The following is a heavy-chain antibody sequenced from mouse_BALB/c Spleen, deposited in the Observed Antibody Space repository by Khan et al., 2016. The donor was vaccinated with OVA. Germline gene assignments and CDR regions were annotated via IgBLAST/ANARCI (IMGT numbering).Heavy chain of an antibody. CDR2: ISTNYGDA. CDR1: GYTFTDYA. CDR3: VRGGKFAY. V-gene: IGHV1S137*01. D-gene: IGHD1-1*02. J-gene: IGHJ3*01. Sequence: QVQLKQSGAELVRPGVSVKISCKASGYTFTDYAMHWVKQRHAKSLEWIGVISTNYGDADYNQKFQGKASMTVDRSSSTVYMELARVTSEYSAIYYCVRGGKFAYWGQGTLVTVSA.